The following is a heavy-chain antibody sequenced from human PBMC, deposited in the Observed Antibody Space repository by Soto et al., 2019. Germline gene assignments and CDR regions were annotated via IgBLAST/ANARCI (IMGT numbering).Heavy chain of an antibody. CDR3: AKLGSSSWSPHYYFDY. D-gene: IGHD2-2*01. CDR2: ITDSGDDT. CDR1: GFTFNNYA. V-gene: IGHV3-23*01. J-gene: IGHJ4*02. Sequence: EVQLLESGGGLVQPGGSLRLSCAASGFTFNNYAMGWGRQAPGKGLEWVSAITDSGDDTYYIDSVKGRFTISRDNSKSTLYLQMNSLRAEDTAIYYCAKLGSSSWSPHYYFDYWGQGTLVTVSS.